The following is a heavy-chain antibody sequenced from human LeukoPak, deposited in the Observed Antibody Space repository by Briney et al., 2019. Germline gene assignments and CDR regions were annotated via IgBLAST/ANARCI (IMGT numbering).Heavy chain of an antibody. CDR3: ARGWLAETAVVTPYNY. Sequence: SVTVSCKASGGTFSSYAISWVRQAPGQGLEWMGGIIPIFGTANYAEKFQGRVTITADESTSTAYMELSSLRSEDAAVYYCARGWLAETAVVTPYNYWGQGTLVTVSS. J-gene: IGHJ4*02. V-gene: IGHV1-69*13. D-gene: IGHD4-23*01. CDR1: GGTFSSYA. CDR2: IIPIFGTA.